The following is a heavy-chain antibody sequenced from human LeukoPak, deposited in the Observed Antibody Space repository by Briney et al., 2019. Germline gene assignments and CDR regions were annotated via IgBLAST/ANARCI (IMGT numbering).Heavy chain of an antibody. CDR1: GGSISSYY. V-gene: IGHV4-59*01. CDR3: ARTTEGGYTYGYFYYYYMDV. D-gene: IGHD5-18*01. Sequence: SETLSLTCTVSGGSISSYYWSWIRQPPGKGLEWVGYIYYTGTTNYNPSLKSRVTISVDTSKNQFSLKLTSVTAADTAVYYCARTTEGGYTYGYFYYYYMDVWGKGTTVTISS. J-gene: IGHJ6*03. CDR2: IYYTGTT.